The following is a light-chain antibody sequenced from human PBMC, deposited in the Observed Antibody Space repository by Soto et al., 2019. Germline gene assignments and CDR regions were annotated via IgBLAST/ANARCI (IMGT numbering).Light chain of an antibody. J-gene: IGLJ3*02. V-gene: IGLV1-44*01. CDR2: ANY. CDR1: NSNIGSNT. CDR3: AAWDDSLHGRV. Sequence: QSVLTQPPSASGTPGQRVTISCSGSNSNIGSNTLSWYQQLPGTAPKLLIYANYQRPSGVPDRFSASKSGTSASLAISGLQSEDEAEYFCAAWDDSLHGRVFGGGTKLTVL.